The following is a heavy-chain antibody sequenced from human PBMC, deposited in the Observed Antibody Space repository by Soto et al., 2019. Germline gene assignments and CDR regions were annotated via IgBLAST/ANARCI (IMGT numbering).Heavy chain of an antibody. D-gene: IGHD3-10*01. Sequence: SVKVSCKASGVTFTSSAMQWVRQARGQRLEWIGWIVVGSGNTNYAQKFQERVTITRDMSTSTAYMELSSLRSEDTAVYYCAAFPQRVVRGVVRDYWGQGTLVTVSS. CDR2: IVVGSGNT. V-gene: IGHV1-58*02. J-gene: IGHJ4*02. CDR1: GVTFTSSA. CDR3: AAFPQRVVRGVVRDY.